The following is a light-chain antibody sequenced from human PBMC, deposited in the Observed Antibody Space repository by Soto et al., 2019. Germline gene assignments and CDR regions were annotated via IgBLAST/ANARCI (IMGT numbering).Light chain of an antibody. CDR1: QSVSSY. CDR2: DAS. Sequence: EIVLTQSPGTLSLSPGEIATLSFRASQSVSSYLAWYQQKPGQAPRLLIYDASNRATGIPARFSGSGSGTDFTLTISSLEPEDFAVYYCQQRSNWPKTFGQGTKVDNK. CDR3: QQRSNWPKT. V-gene: IGKV3-11*01. J-gene: IGKJ1*01.